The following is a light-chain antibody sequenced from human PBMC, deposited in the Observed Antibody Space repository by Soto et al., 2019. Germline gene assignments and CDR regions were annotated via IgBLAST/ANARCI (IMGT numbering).Light chain of an antibody. V-gene: IGKV1-39*01. J-gene: IGKJ4*01. CDR3: QQSSSTPIT. CDR1: ESISNW. CDR2: AAS. Sequence: DIQITQSPSTLSATVVYIVTFTFRANESISNWLAWYQQKPGKAPKVLIYAASTLHSGVPSRFSGSGSGTDFTLTISSLQPEDFATYYCQQSSSTPITFGGGTKVDIK.